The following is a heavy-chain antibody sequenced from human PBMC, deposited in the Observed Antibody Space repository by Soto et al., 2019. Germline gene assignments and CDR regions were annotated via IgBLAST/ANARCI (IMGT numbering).Heavy chain of an antibody. CDR1: GYTFSSYG. CDR2: ISGYNGNT. J-gene: IGHJ4*02. V-gene: IGHV1-18*01. Sequence: ASVKVSCKASGYTFSSYGISWLRQAPGQGLEWMGWISGYNGNTKYAQKFQGRVTMTTDTSTSTAFMELRSLRSDDTAVYYCARAGYDYWNNYRVYFDYWGQGTLVTVSS. CDR3: ARAGYDYWNNYRVYFDY. D-gene: IGHD3-3*01.